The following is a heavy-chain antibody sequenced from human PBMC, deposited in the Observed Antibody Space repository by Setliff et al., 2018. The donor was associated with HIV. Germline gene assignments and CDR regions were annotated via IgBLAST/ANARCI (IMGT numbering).Heavy chain of an antibody. CDR1: GYTFTGYY. CDR3: ARGLWFGELEGYNWFDP. J-gene: IGHJ5*02. CDR2: INPNSGGT. D-gene: IGHD3-10*01. V-gene: IGHV1-2*02. Sequence: ASVKVSCKASGYTFTGYYMHWVRQAPGQGLEWMGWINPNSGGTNYAQKFRGRVTMTRDTSISTAYMELSRLRSDDTAVYYCARGLWFGELEGYNWFDPWGQGTLVTVSS.